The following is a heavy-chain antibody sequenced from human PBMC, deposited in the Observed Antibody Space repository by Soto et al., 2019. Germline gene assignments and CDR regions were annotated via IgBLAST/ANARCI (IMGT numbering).Heavy chain of an antibody. D-gene: IGHD3-16*02. CDR1: GFTFSSYG. V-gene: IGHV3-30*18. J-gene: IGHJ4*02. Sequence: QVQLVESGGGVVQPGRSLRLSCAASGFTFSSYGMHWVRQAPGKGLEWVAVISYDGSNKYYADSVKGRFTIARDNSKNTLYLHMNSLRAEDTAVYYCAKDSNYDYVGGSYRYFDYWGQGTLVTVSA. CDR3: AKDSNYDYVGGSYRYFDY. CDR2: ISYDGSNK.